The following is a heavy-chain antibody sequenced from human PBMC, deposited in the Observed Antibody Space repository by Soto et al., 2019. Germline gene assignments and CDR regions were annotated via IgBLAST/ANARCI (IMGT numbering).Heavy chain of an antibody. CDR3: AREGGSGSPEWYFNV. J-gene: IGHJ2*01. V-gene: IGHV4-30-2*01. Sequence: QLQLQESGSGLVKPSQTLSLTCAVSGGSISSGGYSWSWLRQPPGKGLEWIGYIFHSGSTYYNPSVKSRVPSSVDGSKNPFPLELSPVTAAATAVYYCAREGGSGSPEWYFNVWGRGTLVTVSS. CDR2: IFHSGST. CDR1: GGSISSGGYS. D-gene: IGHD1-26*01.